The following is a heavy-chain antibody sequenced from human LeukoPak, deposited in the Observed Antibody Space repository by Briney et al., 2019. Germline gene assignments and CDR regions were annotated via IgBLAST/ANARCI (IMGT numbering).Heavy chain of an antibody. CDR2: IYYSGST. CDR1: GGSISSSSYY. D-gene: IGHD4-11*01. V-gene: IGHV4-39*01. CDR3: ARLDYSGSPIDY. J-gene: IGHJ4*02. Sequence: PSETLSLTCTVSGGSISSSSYYWGWIRQPPGKGLEWIGSIYYSGSTYYNPSLKSRVTISVDTSKNQFSLKLSSVTAADTAVYYCARLDYSGSPIDYWGQGTLVTVSS.